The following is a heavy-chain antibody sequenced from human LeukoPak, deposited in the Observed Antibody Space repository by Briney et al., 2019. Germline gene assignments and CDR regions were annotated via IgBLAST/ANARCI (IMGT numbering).Heavy chain of an antibody. CDR3: ARDSGPYDFWSGLQPDY. CDR1: GFTFSSYW. J-gene: IGHJ4*02. V-gene: IGHV3-7*01. D-gene: IGHD3-3*01. CDR2: IKQDGSEK. Sequence: GGSLRLSCAASGFTFSSYWMSWVRQAPGKGLEWVANIKQDGSEKYYVDSVKGRFTISRDNAKNSLYLQMNSLRAEDTAVYYCARDSGPYDFWSGLQPDYWGQGTLVTVSS.